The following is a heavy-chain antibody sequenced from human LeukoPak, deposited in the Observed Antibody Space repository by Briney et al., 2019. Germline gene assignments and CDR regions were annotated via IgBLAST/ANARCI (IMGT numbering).Heavy chain of an antibody. Sequence: SETLSLTCTVSGDSISSGDSYWSWIRQPAGKGLEWIGRIYTSGGTNYNPSLKSRVTMSVDTSRNQFSLKLSSVTAADTAVYYCARLVLRGVKGKDNDYWGQGTLVTVSS. CDR3: ARLVLRGVKGKDNDY. J-gene: IGHJ4*02. D-gene: IGHD3-10*01. CDR2: IYTSGGT. V-gene: IGHV4-61*02. CDR1: GDSISSGDSY.